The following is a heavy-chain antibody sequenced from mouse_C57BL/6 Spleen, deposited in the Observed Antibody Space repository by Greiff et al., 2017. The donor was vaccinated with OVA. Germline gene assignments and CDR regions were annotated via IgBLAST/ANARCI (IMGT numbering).Heavy chain of an antibody. Sequence: EVQVVESGAGLVKPGGSLKLSCAASGFTFSDYGMHWVRQAPEKGLEWVAYISSGSGTIYYADTVKGRSTISRDQSKNTLFLQMTSMRSEDTAMYYCARRGSSLYFDYWGQGTTLTVSS. V-gene: IGHV5-17*01. CDR1: GFTFSDYG. D-gene: IGHD1-1*01. CDR2: ISSGSGTI. J-gene: IGHJ2*01. CDR3: ARRGSSLYFDY.